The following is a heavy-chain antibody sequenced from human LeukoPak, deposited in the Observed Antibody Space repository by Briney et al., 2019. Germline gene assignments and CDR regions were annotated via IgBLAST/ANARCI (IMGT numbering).Heavy chain of an antibody. CDR3: ARVRLTMYCSGGSCSDAFDI. Sequence: PGGSLRLSCAASGFTFSSYSMNWVRQAPGKGLEWVSSIISSSSYIYYADSVKGRFTISRDNAKNSLYLQMTSLRAEDTAVYYCARVRLTMYCSGGSCSDAFDIWGQGTMVTVSS. V-gene: IGHV3-21*01. J-gene: IGHJ3*02. D-gene: IGHD2-15*01. CDR2: IISSSSYI. CDR1: GFTFSSYS.